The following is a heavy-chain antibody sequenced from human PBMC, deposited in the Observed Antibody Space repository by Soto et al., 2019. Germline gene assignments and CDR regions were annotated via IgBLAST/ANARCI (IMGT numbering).Heavy chain of an antibody. CDR3: ARGHYYDSGGYYHYFDY. D-gene: IGHD3-22*01. Sequence: ASVKVSCKASGYTFTIYHMHWVRQAPVQGLEWMGIINPSGGSTSYAQKFQGRVTMTRDTSTSTVYMELSSLRSEDTAVYYCARGHYYDSGGYYHYFDYWGQGTLVTVSS. J-gene: IGHJ4*02. CDR2: INPSGGST. CDR1: GYTFTIYH. V-gene: IGHV1-46*01.